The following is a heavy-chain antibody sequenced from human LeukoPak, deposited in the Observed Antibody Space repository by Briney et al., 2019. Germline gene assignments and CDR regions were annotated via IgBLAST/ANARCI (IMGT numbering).Heavy chain of an antibody. CDR1: GYSFTSYW. Sequence: RGESLKISCKGSGYSFTSYWIGWVRQMPGKGLEWMGIIYPGDSDTRYSPSFQGQATISADKSISTAYLQWSSLKASDTAMYYCARQANYYDSSGYLYNWFDPWGQGTLVTVSS. CDR3: ARQANYYDSSGYLYNWFDP. J-gene: IGHJ5*02. D-gene: IGHD3-22*01. CDR2: IYPGDSDT. V-gene: IGHV5-51*01.